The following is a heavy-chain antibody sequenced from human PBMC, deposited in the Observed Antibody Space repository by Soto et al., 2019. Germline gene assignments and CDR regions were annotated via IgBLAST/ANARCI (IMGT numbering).Heavy chain of an antibody. V-gene: IGHV4-31*03. CDR2: IYYSGST. CDR3: ERDRGGSGYYYYGMDV. Sequence: QVQLQESGPGLVKPSQTLSLTCTVSGGSISSGGYYWSWIRQHPGKGLEWIGYIYYSGSTYYNPFLKSRVSISVDASKNQFSLKLSSVTAADTAVYYCERDRGGSGYYYYGMDVWGQGTTVTASS. CDR1: GGSISSGGYY. J-gene: IGHJ6*02. D-gene: IGHD2-15*01.